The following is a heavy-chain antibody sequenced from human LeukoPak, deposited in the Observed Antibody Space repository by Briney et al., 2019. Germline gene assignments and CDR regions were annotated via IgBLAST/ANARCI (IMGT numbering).Heavy chain of an antibody. CDR2: MYPWGSA. CDR3: VRQGGGDNCR. J-gene: IGHJ4*01. Sequence: GGSLRLSCAASGITLNTNDMNWVRQAPGEGLEWVSIMYPWGSAFYTDSVKGRFTVTRDESKNMMFLQMNTLRPDDTAMYYCVRQGGGDNCRWGQGALVTVSS. D-gene: IGHD4-23*01. V-gene: IGHV3-66*02. CDR1: GITLNTND.